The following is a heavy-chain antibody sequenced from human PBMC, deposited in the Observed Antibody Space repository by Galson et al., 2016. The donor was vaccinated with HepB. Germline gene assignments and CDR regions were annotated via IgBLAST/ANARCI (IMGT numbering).Heavy chain of an antibody. CDR3: ATTRLLDN. CDR1: GFTFSDYY. J-gene: IGHJ4*02. CDR2: IDSSRTIT. Sequence: SLRLSCAASGFTFSDYYMSWVRQPPGKGLGYIAYIDSSRTITYYADSVKGRFTISRDNAKSSLYLQMSGLRPNDTAFYHCATTRLLDNWGQGILVTVSS. V-gene: IGHV3-11*01.